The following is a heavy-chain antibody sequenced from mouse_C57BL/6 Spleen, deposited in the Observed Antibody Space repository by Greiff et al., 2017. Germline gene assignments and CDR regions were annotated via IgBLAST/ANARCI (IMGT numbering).Heavy chain of an antibody. V-gene: IGHV1-54*01. CDR1: GYAFTNYL. CDR3: ARSGDGLCAD. D-gene: IGHD6-1*01. J-gene: IGHJ3*01. Sequence: QVQLQQSGAELVRPGTSVKVSCKASGYAFTNYLIEWVKQRPGQGLEWIGVINPGSGGTNYNEKFKGKATLTADKSSSTAYMQLSSLTSEDAAVYFCARSGDGLCADWGQGTLVTVSA. CDR2: INPGSGGT.